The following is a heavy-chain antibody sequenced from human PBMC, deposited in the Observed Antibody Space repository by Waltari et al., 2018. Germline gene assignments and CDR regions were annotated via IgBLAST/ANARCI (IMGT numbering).Heavy chain of an antibody. V-gene: IGHV1-46*01. Sequence: QVQLVQSGAEVKKPGASVKVSCKASGYTFTSYYMHWVRQAPGQGLEWMGILNPSGGSTSDAQKFQGRVTMTRDTSTSTVYMELSSLRSEDTAVYYCARDRGPHYYDSSGYYPDYWGQGTLVTVSS. D-gene: IGHD3-22*01. CDR3: ARDRGPHYYDSSGYYPDY. J-gene: IGHJ4*02. CDR1: GYTFTSYY. CDR2: LNPSGGST.